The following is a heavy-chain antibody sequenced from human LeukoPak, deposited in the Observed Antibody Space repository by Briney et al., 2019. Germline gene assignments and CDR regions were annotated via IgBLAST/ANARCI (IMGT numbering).Heavy chain of an antibody. Sequence: GGSLRLSCAASGFTFSSYAMSWVRQGPGKGLEWVSLISGSGDKTYYADSVKGRFTISRDNSKNTLYLQVNSLRADDTAVYYCAKDDPNDYKPWIYWGQGTLVIVSS. CDR2: ISGSGDKT. V-gene: IGHV3-23*01. CDR1: GFTFSSYA. D-gene: IGHD4-11*01. J-gene: IGHJ4*02. CDR3: AKDDPNDYKPWIY.